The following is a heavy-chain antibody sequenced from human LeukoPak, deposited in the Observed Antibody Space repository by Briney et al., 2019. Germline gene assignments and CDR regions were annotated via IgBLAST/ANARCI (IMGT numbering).Heavy chain of an antibody. CDR1: GFTLSSYA. Sequence: GGSLRLSCAASGFTLSSYAMHWVRQAPGKGLEWVAVISYDGSNKYYADSVKGRFTISRDNSKNTLYLQMNSLRAEDTAVYYCARGQFQPDYWGQGTLVTVSS. CDR3: ARGQFQPDY. D-gene: IGHD6-19*01. CDR2: ISYDGSNK. J-gene: IGHJ4*02. V-gene: IGHV3-30-3*01.